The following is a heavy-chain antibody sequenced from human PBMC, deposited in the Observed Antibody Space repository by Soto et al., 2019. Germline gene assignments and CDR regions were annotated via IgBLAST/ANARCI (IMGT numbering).Heavy chain of an antibody. V-gene: IGHV4-31*03. D-gene: IGHD3-22*01. Sequence: ASETLSLTCTVSGGSISSGGYYWSWIRQHPGKGLEWIGYIYYSGSTYYNPSLKSRVTISVDTSKNQFSPKLSSVTAADTAVYYCARDRSHYDSSGYYCSDWFHPRGQRTLVTVSS. J-gene: IGHJ5*02. CDR3: ARDRSHYDSSGYYCSDWFHP. CDR2: IYYSGST. CDR1: GGSISSGGYY.